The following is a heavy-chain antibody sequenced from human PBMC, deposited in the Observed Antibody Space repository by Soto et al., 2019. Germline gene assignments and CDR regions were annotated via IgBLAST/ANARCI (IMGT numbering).Heavy chain of an antibody. CDR2: INWDGGSI. CDR3: PSEIGVGWARGPFDF. CDR1: GFSFDENA. V-gene: IGHV3-9*01. J-gene: IGHJ3*01. D-gene: IGHD6-19*01. Sequence: EVQVVESGGGLVQPGRSLRLSCATSGFSFDENAMHWVRQAPGKGLEWVSGINWDGGSIGYADSVKGRFTISRDNAKISLCLKKTSRRIEDRPLFYGPSEIGVGWARGPFDFGGKGTMVSVSS.